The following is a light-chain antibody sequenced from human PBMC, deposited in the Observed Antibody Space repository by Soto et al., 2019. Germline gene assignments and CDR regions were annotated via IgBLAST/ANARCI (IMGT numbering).Light chain of an antibody. Sequence: DIQMTQSPSSLSASVGDRVTITCRASQTISTYLNWYQQRPGKAPTLLIFASSNLESGVPSRFSGSGSGTDFTLTFSSLQPEDFATYYCQQSFSTPITFGQGTRLEFK. J-gene: IGKJ5*01. CDR1: QTISTY. CDR2: ASS. CDR3: QQSFSTPIT. V-gene: IGKV1-39*01.